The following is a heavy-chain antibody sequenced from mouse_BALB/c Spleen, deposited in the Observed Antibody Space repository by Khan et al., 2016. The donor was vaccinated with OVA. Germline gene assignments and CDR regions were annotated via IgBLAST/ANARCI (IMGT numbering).Heavy chain of an antibody. CDR2: IWSDGYT. J-gene: IGHJ4*01. CDR3: ARYSFGYAMDY. CDR1: GFSLTNYG. V-gene: IGHV2-6*02. Sequence: QVQLKESGPGLVAPSQSLSITCTVSGFSLTNYGVHWVRQPPGKGLEWLVVIWSDGYTTYNSALKSRLSISKDNSKSQVFLKMNSLQTDDTAIYYWARYSFGYAMDYWGQGTSVTVSS. D-gene: IGHD2-12*01.